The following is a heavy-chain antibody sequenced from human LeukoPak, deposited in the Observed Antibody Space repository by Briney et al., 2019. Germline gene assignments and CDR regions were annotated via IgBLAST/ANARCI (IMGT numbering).Heavy chain of an antibody. Sequence: ASVKVSCKASGYTFTSYGISWVRQAPGQGLEWMGWISAYNGNTNYAQKLQGRVTMTTDTSTSTAYMELRSLRSDDKAVYYCARVDFWSGSLGSLPDYWGQGTLVTVSS. CDR1: GYTFTSYG. D-gene: IGHD3-3*01. CDR3: ARVDFWSGSLGSLPDY. V-gene: IGHV1-18*01. CDR2: ISAYNGNT. J-gene: IGHJ4*02.